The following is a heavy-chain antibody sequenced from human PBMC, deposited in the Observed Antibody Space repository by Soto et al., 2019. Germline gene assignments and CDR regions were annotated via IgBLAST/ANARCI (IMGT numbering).Heavy chain of an antibody. Sequence: GGSLRLSCAASGFSFSNFGMHWVRQAPGKGLEWMAVVSYDGRNQYYEDSVKGRFTISRDNSKNTLFLQMNSLRTEDTAVYFCAKDSTIFGEIVTIDYWGQGTLVTVSS. CDR3: AKDSTIFGEIVTIDY. D-gene: IGHD3-3*01. CDR1: GFSFSNFG. V-gene: IGHV3-30*18. J-gene: IGHJ4*02. CDR2: VSYDGRNQ.